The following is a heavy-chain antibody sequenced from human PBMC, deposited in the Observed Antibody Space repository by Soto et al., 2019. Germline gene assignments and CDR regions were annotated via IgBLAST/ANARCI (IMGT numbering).Heavy chain of an antibody. CDR1: GGSISSSNW. CDR3: ARDRRVGYCSSTSCFYFDY. D-gene: IGHD2-2*03. J-gene: IGHJ4*02. CDR2: IYHSGST. Sequence: SETLSLTCAVSGGSISSSNWWSWVRQPPGKGLEWIGEIYHSGSTNYNPSLKSRVTISVDKSKNQFSLKLRSVTAADTAVYYCARDRRVGYCSSTSCFYFDYWGQGTLVTVSS. V-gene: IGHV4-4*02.